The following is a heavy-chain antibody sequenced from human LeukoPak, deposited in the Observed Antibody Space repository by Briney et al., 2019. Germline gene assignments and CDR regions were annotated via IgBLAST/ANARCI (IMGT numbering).Heavy chain of an antibody. Sequence: ASVKVSCKASGYTFTSYGISWVRQAPGQGLEWMGWISAYNGNTNYAQKLQGRVTMTTDTSTSTAYMELRSLRPDDTAVYYCARSEIIVGATLGGFDYWGQGTLVTVSS. D-gene: IGHD1-26*01. CDR3: ARSEIIVGATLGGFDY. V-gene: IGHV1-18*01. CDR1: GYTFTSYG. J-gene: IGHJ4*02. CDR2: ISAYNGNT.